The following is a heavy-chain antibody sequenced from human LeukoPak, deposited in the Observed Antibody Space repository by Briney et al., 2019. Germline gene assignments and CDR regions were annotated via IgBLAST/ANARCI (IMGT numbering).Heavy chain of an antibody. J-gene: IGHJ6*03. CDR3: ARDRHYYYMDV. CDR1: GGSISSGGYY. CDR2: IYYSGST. Sequence: SQTLSFTCTVSGGSISSGGYYWSWIPQHPGKGLEWIGYIYYSGSTYYNPSLKSRVTISVDTSKNQFSLKLSSVTAADTAVYYCARDRHYYYMDVWGKGTTVTVSS. V-gene: IGHV4-31*03.